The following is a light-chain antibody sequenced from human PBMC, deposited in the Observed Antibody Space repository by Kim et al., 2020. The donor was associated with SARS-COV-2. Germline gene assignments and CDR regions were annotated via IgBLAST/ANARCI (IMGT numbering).Light chain of an antibody. J-gene: IGLJ3*02. V-gene: IGLV1-40*01. Sequence: QSVLTQPPSVSGAPGQRVTISCPGRSSNIGAGYDVHWYQQLPGTAPKLLIYGNSNRPSGVPDRFSGSKSGTSASLAITGLQAEDEADYYCQSYDSSLSGWVFGGGTQLTFL. CDR1: SSNIGAGYD. CDR3: QSYDSSLSGWV. CDR2: GNS.